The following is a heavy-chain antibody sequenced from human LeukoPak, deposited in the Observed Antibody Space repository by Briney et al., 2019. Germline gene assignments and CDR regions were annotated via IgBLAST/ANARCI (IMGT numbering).Heavy chain of an antibody. CDR2: IIPIFGTA. CDR3: ASANYYYDSRDFDY. Sequence: SVKVSCKASGGTFSSYAISWVRQAPGQGLEWMGGIIPIFGTANYAQKFQGRVTITADKSTSTAYMELSSLRSEDTAVYYCASANYYYDSRDFDYWGQGTLVTVSS. V-gene: IGHV1-69*06. D-gene: IGHD3-22*01. J-gene: IGHJ4*02. CDR1: GGTFSSYA.